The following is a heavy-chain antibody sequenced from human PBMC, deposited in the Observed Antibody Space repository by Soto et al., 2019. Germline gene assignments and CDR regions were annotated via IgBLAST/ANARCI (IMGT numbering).Heavy chain of an antibody. CDR2: MIPIFGTA. V-gene: IGHV1-69*01. J-gene: IGHJ6*02. CDR3: ARHRQYNWSDEDAYVMDV. Sequence: QVQLLQSGSEVKKPRPSVKVSCKPSGGTFSSYAISWVRQAPGQGLEWMGGMIPIFGTANYAQKFHGRVTHTADESTRIAYMELSRLRSQDTAGYYCARHRQYNWSDEDAYVMDVWGQGTTVSVS. D-gene: IGHD1-1*01. CDR1: GGTFSSYA.